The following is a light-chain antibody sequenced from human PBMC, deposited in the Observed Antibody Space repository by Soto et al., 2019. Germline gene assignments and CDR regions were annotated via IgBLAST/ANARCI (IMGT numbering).Light chain of an antibody. CDR2: EVS. Sequence: QSALTQPASVSGSPGQSITISCTGTSSDVGGYNYVSWYQQHPGKAPKLMIYEVSNRPSGVSNRFSGSKSGNTASLTISGXQAEDEADYYCSSYTSSSTLGFGGGTKLTVL. CDR3: SSYTSSSTLG. CDR1: SSDVGGYNY. J-gene: IGLJ2*01. V-gene: IGLV2-14*01.